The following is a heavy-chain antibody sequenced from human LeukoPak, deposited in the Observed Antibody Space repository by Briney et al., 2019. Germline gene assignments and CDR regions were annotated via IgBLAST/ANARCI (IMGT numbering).Heavy chain of an antibody. Sequence: ASVKVSCMASGYTFTSYGISWVRQAPGQGLEWMGWISAYNGNTNYAQKLQGRVTMTTDTSTSTAYMELRSLRSDDTAVYYCARVVVQWQPYYYYMDVWGKGTTVTVSS. CDR1: GYTFTSYG. V-gene: IGHV1-18*01. D-gene: IGHD6-19*01. CDR3: ARVVVQWQPYYYYMDV. J-gene: IGHJ6*03. CDR2: ISAYNGNT.